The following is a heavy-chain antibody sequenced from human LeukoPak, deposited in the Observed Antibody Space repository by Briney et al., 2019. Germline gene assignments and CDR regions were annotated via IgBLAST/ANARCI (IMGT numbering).Heavy chain of an antibody. Sequence: SETLSLTCTVSGDSISSGDYYWSWIRQPAGKGLEWIGRISSSGSTNYNPSLKSRVTISVDTSKNQFSLKLSSVTAADTAVYYCARSRYYDILTGYYNGYFDYWGQGTLVTVSS. CDR2: ISSSGST. V-gene: IGHV4-61*02. CDR3: ARSRYYDILTGYYNGYFDY. CDR1: GDSISSGDYY. D-gene: IGHD3-9*01. J-gene: IGHJ4*02.